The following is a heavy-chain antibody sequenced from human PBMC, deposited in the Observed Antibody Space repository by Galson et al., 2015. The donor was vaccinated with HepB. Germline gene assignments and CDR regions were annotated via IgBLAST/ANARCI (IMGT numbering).Heavy chain of an antibody. CDR2: ISYDGSNK. Sequence: SLRLSCAASGFTFSSYGMHWVRQAPGKGPEWVAVISYDGSNKYYADSVKGRFTISRDNSKNTLYLQMNSLRAEDTAVYYCAKVPHRSIAARRYYYYGMDVWGQGTTVTVSS. D-gene: IGHD6-6*01. CDR3: AKVPHRSIAARRYYYYGMDV. CDR1: GFTFSSYG. V-gene: IGHV3-30*18. J-gene: IGHJ6*02.